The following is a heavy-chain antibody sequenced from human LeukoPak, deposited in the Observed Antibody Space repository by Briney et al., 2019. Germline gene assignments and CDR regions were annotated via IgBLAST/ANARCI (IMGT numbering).Heavy chain of an antibody. CDR2: INPSGGST. Sequence: GASVKVSCKASGYTFTSYYMHWVRQAPGQGLEWMGIINPSGGSTSYAQKFQGRGTMTRDTSTSTVYMELSSLRSEDTAVYYCASDPNGGLHDSYFDYWGQGTLVTVSS. J-gene: IGHJ4*02. D-gene: IGHD4-23*01. CDR1: GYTFTSYY. CDR3: ASDPNGGLHDSYFDY. V-gene: IGHV1-46*01.